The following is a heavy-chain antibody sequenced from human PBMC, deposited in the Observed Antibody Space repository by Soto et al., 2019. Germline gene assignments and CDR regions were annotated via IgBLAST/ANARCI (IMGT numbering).Heavy chain of an antibody. D-gene: IGHD2-21*02. V-gene: IGHV5-10-1*01. CDR2: IDPSDSDT. Sequence: PGESLKISCKGSGYSFSSYWINWVRQMPGKGLEWMGRIDPSDSDTNYSPSFQGHVTISADKSISTAYLQWSSLKASDTAMYYCARVQSRDCYHHYRMYFCGQGTTVPVS. CDR1: GYSFSSYW. CDR3: ARVQSRDCYHHYRMYF. J-gene: IGHJ6*02.